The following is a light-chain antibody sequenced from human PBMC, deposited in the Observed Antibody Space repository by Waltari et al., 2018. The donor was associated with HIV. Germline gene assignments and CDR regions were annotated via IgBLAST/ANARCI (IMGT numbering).Light chain of an antibody. CDR1: QSVSSN. V-gene: IGKV3-15*01. Sequence: EIVMTQSPVTLSVSPGERATLSCRASQSVSSNLAWYQQKPCQTPRLLIYAASTRATGIPARFSGSGSGTDFTLTISSLRSEDFAVYYCQHYNNWLRTFGQGTKVEIK. CDR2: AAS. CDR3: QHYNNWLRT. J-gene: IGKJ1*01.